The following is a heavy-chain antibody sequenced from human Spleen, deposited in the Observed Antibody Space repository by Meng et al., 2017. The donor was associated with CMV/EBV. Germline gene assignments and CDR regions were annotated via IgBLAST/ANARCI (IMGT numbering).Heavy chain of an antibody. CDR2: INWNGGST. CDR3: ARADEASDYYYGMDV. V-gene: IGHV3-20*04. CDR1: RFTFSDYY. Sequence: GGSLRLSCAPSRFTFSDYYMSWIRQAPGKGLEWVSGINWNGGSTGYADSVKGRFTISRDNAKSSLYLQMNSLRAEDTALYYCARADEASDYYYGMDVWGQGTTVTVSS. J-gene: IGHJ6*02.